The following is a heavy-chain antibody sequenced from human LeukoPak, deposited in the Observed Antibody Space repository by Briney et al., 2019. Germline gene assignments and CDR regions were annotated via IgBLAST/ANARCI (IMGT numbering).Heavy chain of an antibody. D-gene: IGHD6-13*01. V-gene: IGHV5-51*01. Sequence: GESLKISCKGSGYSFTNYWIGWVRQMPGKGLEWMGIIDPRDSDTRYSPSFQGQVTISADKSISTAYLQWTSLKASDTAMYYCARHFILGSTSWYEDYWGQGTLVTVSS. CDR2: IDPRDSDT. CDR1: GYSFTNYW. CDR3: ARHFILGSTSWYEDY. J-gene: IGHJ4*02.